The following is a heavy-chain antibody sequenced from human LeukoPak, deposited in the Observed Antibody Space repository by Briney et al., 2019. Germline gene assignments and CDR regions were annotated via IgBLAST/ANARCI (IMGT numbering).Heavy chain of an antibody. CDR3: AREYEAVYYYDSSGRYYYYYYMDV. J-gene: IGHJ6*03. CDR1: GFTFSSYW. D-gene: IGHD3-22*01. CDR2: IKQDGSEK. V-gene: IGHV3-7*01. Sequence: GGSLRLSCAASGFTFSSYWMSWVRQAPGKGLEWVANIKQDGSEKYYVDSVKGRFTISRDNAKNSLYLQMNSLRAEDTAVYYCAREYEAVYYYDSSGRYYYYYYMDVWGKGTTVTVSS.